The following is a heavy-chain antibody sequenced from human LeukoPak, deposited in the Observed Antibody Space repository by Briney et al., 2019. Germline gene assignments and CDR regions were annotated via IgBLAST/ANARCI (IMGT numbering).Heavy chain of an antibody. CDR2: IYYSGST. CDR3: ARESIAVAGQLDY. D-gene: IGHD6-19*01. Sequence: PSETLSLTCTVSGGSISSSSYYWSWIRQPPGKGLEWIGYIYYSGSTNYNPSLKSRVTISVDTSKNQFSLKLSSVTAADTAVYYCARESIAVAGQLDYWGQGTLVTVSS. V-gene: IGHV4-61*01. J-gene: IGHJ4*02. CDR1: GGSISSSSYY.